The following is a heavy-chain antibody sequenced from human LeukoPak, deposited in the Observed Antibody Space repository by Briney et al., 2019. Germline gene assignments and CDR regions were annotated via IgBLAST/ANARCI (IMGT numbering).Heavy chain of an antibody. CDR3: ARGLSGFDY. V-gene: IGHV3-21*01. CDR1: GFTFSSYS. D-gene: IGHD6-25*01. CDR2: ISSSSSYI. J-gene: IGHJ4*02. Sequence: PGGSLRLSCAASGFTFSSYSMNWVRQAPGKGLQWVSSISSSSSYIYYADSVKGRFTISRDNVENPLYLQMNSLRVEDTAVYYCARGLSGFDYWGQGTLVTVSS.